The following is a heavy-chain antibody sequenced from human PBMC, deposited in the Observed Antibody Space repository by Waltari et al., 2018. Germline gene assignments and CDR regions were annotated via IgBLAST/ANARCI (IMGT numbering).Heavy chain of an antibody. V-gene: IGHV4-59*11. CDR1: GGSISSHY. CDR3: AGAHRGAVAPTNWFDP. Sequence: QVQLQESGPGLVKPSETLSLTCTVSGGSISSHYWSWIRQPPGKGLEWIGYIYYSGSTNYNPSLKSRVTISVDTSKNQFSLKLSSVTAADTAVYYCAGAHRGAVAPTNWFDPWGQGTLVTVSS. J-gene: IGHJ5*02. CDR2: IYYSGST. D-gene: IGHD6-19*01.